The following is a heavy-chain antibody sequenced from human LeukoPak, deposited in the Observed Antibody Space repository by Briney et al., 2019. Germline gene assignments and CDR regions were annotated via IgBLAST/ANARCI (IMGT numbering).Heavy chain of an antibody. V-gene: IGHV1-2*02. D-gene: IGHD3-10*01. J-gene: IGHJ4*02. CDR3: ARDEPTMVRGVINFSIGY. CDR2: INPNSGGT. CDR1: GYTFTGYY. Sequence: ASVKVSCKASGYTFTGYYMHWVRQAPGQGLEWMGWINPNSGGTNYAQKFQGRVTMTRDTSISTAYMELSRLRSDDTAVYYCARDEPTMVRGVINFSIGYWGQGTLVTVSS.